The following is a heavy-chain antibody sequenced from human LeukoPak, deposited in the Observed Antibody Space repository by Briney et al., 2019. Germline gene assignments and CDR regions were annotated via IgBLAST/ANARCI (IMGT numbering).Heavy chain of an antibody. CDR3: ARHSDVIGAI. V-gene: IGHV5-51*01. D-gene: IGHD3-10*01. CDR2: IYPRDSDT. Sequence: GESLKISCKASGYTFTHQWIGWVRQKSGSGLEWMGIIYPRDSDTRYSPSFQGHVTISADTSNNTAYLEWSRLEASDTGIYYCARHSDVIGAIWGQGTLVTVSS. CDR1: GYTFTHQW. J-gene: IGHJ4*02.